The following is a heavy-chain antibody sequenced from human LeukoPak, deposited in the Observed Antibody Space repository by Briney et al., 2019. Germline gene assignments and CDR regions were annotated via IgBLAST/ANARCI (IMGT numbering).Heavy chain of an antibody. CDR1: GFTFSSYA. J-gene: IGHJ4*02. V-gene: IGHV3-21*04. CDR3: GTHAGRTGSGD. CDR2: ISSSSSYI. Sequence: GGSLRLSCAASGFTFSSYAMDWVRQAPGKGLEWVSSISSSSSYIYYADSVKGRFTISRDNTKGSLYLQMNSLRAADTAVYYCGTHAGRTGSGDWGQGTLVTVSS. D-gene: IGHD3/OR15-3a*01.